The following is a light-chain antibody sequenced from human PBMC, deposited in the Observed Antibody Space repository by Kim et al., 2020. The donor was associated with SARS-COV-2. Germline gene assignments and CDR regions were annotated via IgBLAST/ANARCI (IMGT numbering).Light chain of an antibody. Sequence: GKSLTISCTGTSSDVGAYNYVSWYQQHPGKAPKIMIYDVTNRPSGVSNRFSGSKSGNTASLTISGLQAEDEADYYCSSFTSSTTWVFGGGTKLTVL. V-gene: IGLV2-14*03. CDR1: SSDVGAYNY. J-gene: IGLJ3*02. CDR2: DVT. CDR3: SSFTSSTTWV.